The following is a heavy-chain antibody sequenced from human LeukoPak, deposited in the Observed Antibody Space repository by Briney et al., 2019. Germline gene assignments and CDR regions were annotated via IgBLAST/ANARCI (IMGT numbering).Heavy chain of an antibody. J-gene: IGHJ5*02. CDR2: IIPIFGTA. Sequence: SSVKVSFKASGCTFSSYAISWVRQAHGQGLEWMGGIIPIFGTANYAQKFQGRVTITTDESTSTAYMELSSLRSEDTAVYYCAREGGSYDSWFDPWGQGTLVTVSS. CDR1: GCTFSSYA. D-gene: IGHD1-26*01. V-gene: IGHV1-69*05. CDR3: AREGGSYDSWFDP.